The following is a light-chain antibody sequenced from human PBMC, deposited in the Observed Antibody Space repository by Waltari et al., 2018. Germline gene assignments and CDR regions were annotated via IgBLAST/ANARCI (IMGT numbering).Light chain of an antibody. J-gene: IGLJ3*02. Sequence: QSVLTQPPSASGTPGQGVTISCSGSSSNIGRNTVSWYQQFPGTAPQLLMHTDNQRASGVRDRFSGSKSGTSASLAISGLQFEDEAQYFCATWDDSLNGRVFGGGTKVTVL. V-gene: IGLV1-44*01. CDR3: ATWDDSLNGRV. CDR1: SSNIGRNT. CDR2: TDN.